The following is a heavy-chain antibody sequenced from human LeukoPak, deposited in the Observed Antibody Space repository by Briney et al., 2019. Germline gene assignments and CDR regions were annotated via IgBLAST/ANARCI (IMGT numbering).Heavy chain of an antibody. J-gene: IGHJ4*02. D-gene: IGHD1-7*01. CDR2: IRYDGSNK. CDR1: GFTFSSYG. Sequence: SGGSLRLSCAASGFTFSSYGMHWVRQAPGKGLEWVAFIRYDGSNKYYADSVKGRFTISRDNSKNTLYLQMNSLRAEDTAVYYCAKEVLQTGTTRHKDYWGQGTLVTVSS. V-gene: IGHV3-30*02. CDR3: AKEVLQTGTTRHKDY.